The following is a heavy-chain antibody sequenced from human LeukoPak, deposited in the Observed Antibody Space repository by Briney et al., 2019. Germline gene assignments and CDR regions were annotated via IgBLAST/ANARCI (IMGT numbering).Heavy chain of an antibody. J-gene: IGHJ4*02. Sequence: SETLSLTCTVSGGSISSSSYYWSWLRQHPGKGLEWIGFFHYTGSTDYTPSLKSRVTISADTSKNQFSLKLSSVTAADTAVYYCAREDANLYYFDYWGQGTLVTVSS. CDR3: AREDANLYYFDY. CDR2: FHYTGST. CDR1: GGSISSSSYY. D-gene: IGHD4/OR15-4a*01. V-gene: IGHV4-31*03.